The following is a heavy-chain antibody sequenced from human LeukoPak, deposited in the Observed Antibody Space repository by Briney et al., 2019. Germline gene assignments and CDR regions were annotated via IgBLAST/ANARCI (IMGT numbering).Heavy chain of an antibody. V-gene: IGHV3-48*04. Sequence: GGSLRLSCAASGFTFSNYWMHWVRQAPGKGLEWVSYISSSSSTIYYADSVKGRFTISRDNAKNSLYLQMNSLRAEDTAVYYCARDPAGSYCSGGSCSAPDAFDIWGQGTMVTVSS. J-gene: IGHJ3*02. CDR1: GFTFSNYW. CDR3: ARDPAGSYCSGGSCSAPDAFDI. CDR2: ISSSSSTI. D-gene: IGHD2-15*01.